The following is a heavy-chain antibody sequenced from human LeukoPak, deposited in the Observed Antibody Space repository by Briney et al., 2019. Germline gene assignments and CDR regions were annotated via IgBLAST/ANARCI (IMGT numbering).Heavy chain of an antibody. CDR3: AGASWFGEWVR. D-gene: IGHD3-10*01. V-gene: IGHV3-48*02. Sequence: PGGSLRLSCAASGLSFSTFCFNWVRQAPGMGPEWLSYINSGGSAIYYADSVKGRFTMSRDNAKNSVYLQMSNLRNEDTAVYYCAGASWFGEWVRWGQGTLVTVSS. CDR1: GLSFSTFC. J-gene: IGHJ4*02. CDR2: INSGGSAI.